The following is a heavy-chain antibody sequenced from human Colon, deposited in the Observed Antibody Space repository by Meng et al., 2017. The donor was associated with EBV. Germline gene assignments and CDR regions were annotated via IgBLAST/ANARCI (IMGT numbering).Heavy chain of an antibody. CDR2: IYYSGST. J-gene: IGHJ4*02. D-gene: IGHD3-10*01. CDR1: GGSIRSGPYC. Sequence: LRRQEPRPGRGKPSETLSLTCTCFGGSIRSGPYCWAWIRQPPGKGLEWIGSIYYSGSTYYNPSLKSRVTISVDSSKNQFSLKLTSVTAADTSLYYCASYTSFSGSYYNGIDYWGQGTLVTVSS. V-gene: IGHV4-39*01. CDR3: ASYTSFSGSYYNGIDY.